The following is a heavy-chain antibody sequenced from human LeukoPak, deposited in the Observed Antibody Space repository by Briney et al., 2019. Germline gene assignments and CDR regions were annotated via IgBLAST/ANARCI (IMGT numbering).Heavy chain of an antibody. CDR1: GFTFSSYA. CDR3: ARDSDRVLRGSGYVDYFDY. D-gene: IGHD5-12*01. V-gene: IGHV3-30*04. J-gene: IGHJ4*02. CDR2: ISYDGSNK. Sequence: TGGSLRLSCAASGFTFSSYAMHWVRQAPGKGLEWVAVISYDGSNKYYADSVKGRFTISRDNSKNTLYLQMNSLRAEDTAVYYCARDSDRVLRGSGYVDYFDYWGQGTLVTVSS.